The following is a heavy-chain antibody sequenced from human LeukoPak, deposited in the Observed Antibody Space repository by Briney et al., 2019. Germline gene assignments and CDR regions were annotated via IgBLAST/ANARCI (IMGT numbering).Heavy chain of an antibody. CDR2: INHSGST. Sequence: GSLRLSCAASGFTFSSYSMNWVRQPPGKGLEWIGEINHSGSTNYNPSLKSRVTISVDTSKNQFSLKLSSVTAADTAVYYCARGRVATTRTNYGMDVWGQGTTVTVSS. CDR3: ARGRVATTRTNYGMDV. CDR1: GFTFSSYS. D-gene: IGHD5-12*01. V-gene: IGHV4-34*01. J-gene: IGHJ6*02.